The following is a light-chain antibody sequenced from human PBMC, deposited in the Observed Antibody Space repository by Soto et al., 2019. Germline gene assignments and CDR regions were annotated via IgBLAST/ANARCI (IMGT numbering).Light chain of an antibody. Sequence: IQLTQSPSSLSASVGDRVSVTCRARQDISYYLAGYEQKPGKAPKLLICDASTLYSGVTSRFSGSGSGTYITLTIIRLQPEDFAAYYCQQLRSYPYTFRGGTKVQI. J-gene: IGKJ4*01. CDR3: QQLRSYPYT. V-gene: IGKV1-9*01. CDR2: DAS. CDR1: QDISYY.